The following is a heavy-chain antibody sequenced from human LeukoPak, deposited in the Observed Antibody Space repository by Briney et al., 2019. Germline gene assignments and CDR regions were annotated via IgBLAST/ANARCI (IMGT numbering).Heavy chain of an antibody. CDR3: TREARVGNWFDP. CDR2: INPDNGGT. V-gene: IGHV1-2*02. D-gene: IGHD2-2*01. Sequence: GASLKVSCRASGYTFTDYYIHWVRQAPGQRLEWMGWINPDNGGTNYAQKFQGRVTMTRDTSIRTVYMVMSRLRSDDTAVFYCTREARVGNWFDPWGQGTQVTVSS. CDR1: GYTFTDYY. J-gene: IGHJ5*01.